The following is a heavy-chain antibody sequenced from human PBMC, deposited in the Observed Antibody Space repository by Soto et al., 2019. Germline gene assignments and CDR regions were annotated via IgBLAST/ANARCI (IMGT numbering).Heavy chain of an antibody. V-gene: IGHV3-30-3*01. J-gene: IGHJ4*02. CDR3: ARDPSDRDY. CDR2: ISYDGSNK. CDR1: GFTFSSYA. D-gene: IGHD2-2*01. Sequence: QVQLVESGGGVVQPGRSLRLSCAASGFTFSSYAMHWVRQAPGKGLEWVAVISYDGSNKYYADSVKGRFTISRDNSKNTLYLQMSSLRAEDTAVYYCARDPSDRDYWGQGTLVTVSS.